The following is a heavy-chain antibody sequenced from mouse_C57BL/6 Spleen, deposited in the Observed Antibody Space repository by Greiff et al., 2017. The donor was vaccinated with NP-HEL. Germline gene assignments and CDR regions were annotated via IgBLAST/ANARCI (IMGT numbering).Heavy chain of an antibody. CDR2: IYPGDGDT. J-gene: IGHJ4*01. CDR3: ARSRVIYYDYDDYAMDY. D-gene: IGHD2-4*01. V-gene: IGHV1-82*01. CDR1: GYAFSSSW. Sequence: QVQLKESGPELVKPGASVKISCKASGYAFSSSWMNWVKQRPGKGLEWIGRIYPGDGDTNYNGKFKGKATLTADKSSSTAYMQLSSLTSEDSAVYFCARSRVIYYDYDDYAMDYWGQGTSVTVSS.